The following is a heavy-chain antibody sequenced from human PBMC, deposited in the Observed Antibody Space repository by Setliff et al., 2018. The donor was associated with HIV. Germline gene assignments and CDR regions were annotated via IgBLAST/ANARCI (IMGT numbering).Heavy chain of an antibody. CDR3: ASAADYDFWSGYSSGWFDP. CDR1: GYTFTAYA. V-gene: IGHV1-3*01. D-gene: IGHD3-3*01. Sequence: ASVKVSCKASGYTFTAYAMHWVRQAPGQRLEWMGWINAGNGNTKYSQRFQGRVTITRDTSASTAYMELSSLRSEDTAVYYCASAADYDFWSGYSSGWFDPWGQGTLVTVSS. J-gene: IGHJ5*02. CDR2: INAGNGNT.